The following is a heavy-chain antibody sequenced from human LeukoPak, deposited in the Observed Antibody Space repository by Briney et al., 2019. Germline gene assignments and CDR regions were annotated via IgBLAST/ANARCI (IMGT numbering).Heavy chain of an antibody. J-gene: IGHJ5*02. CDR1: GGSISSGDYY. Sequence: SETLSLTCTVSGGSISSGDYYWSWIRQPPGKGLEWIGYIYYSGSTYYNPSFKSRVTISVDTSKNQFSLKLSSVTAADTAVYYCARRRHYYGSGSYYGVRGTPPANWFDPWGQGTLVTVSS. D-gene: IGHD3-10*01. V-gene: IGHV4-30-4*01. CDR3: ARRRHYYGSGSYYGVRGTPPANWFDP. CDR2: IYYSGST.